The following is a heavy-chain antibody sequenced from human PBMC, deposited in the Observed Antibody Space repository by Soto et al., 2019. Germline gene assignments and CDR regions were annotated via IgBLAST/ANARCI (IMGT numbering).Heavy chain of an antibody. Sequence: EVQLVQSGAEVKKPGESLKISCRGSGYNFTNYWIGWVRQMPGKGLEWMGIIYPGDSNTRYSPSFQGQVNISADKSITTAYLHWSSLKASDSAIYYCARCPAARQWLLCDFWGQGTLIDVSS. CDR3: ARCPAARQWLLCDF. V-gene: IGHV5-51*01. CDR1: GYNFTNYW. CDR2: IYPGDSNT. J-gene: IGHJ4*02. D-gene: IGHD2-2*01.